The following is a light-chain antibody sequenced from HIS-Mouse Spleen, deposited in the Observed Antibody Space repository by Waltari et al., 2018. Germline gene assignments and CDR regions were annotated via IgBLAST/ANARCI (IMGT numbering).Light chain of an antibody. CDR3: SSYTSSSFWV. J-gene: IGLJ3*02. Sequence: QSALTQPASVSGSPGQSITISCTGTSSDFGGYNYVSWYQQHPGKAPKLMIYDVSNRPSGVSNRFSGSKSGNTASLTISGLQAEDEADYYCSSYTSSSFWVFGGGTKLTVL. CDR2: DVS. V-gene: IGLV2-14*03. CDR1: SSDFGGYNY.